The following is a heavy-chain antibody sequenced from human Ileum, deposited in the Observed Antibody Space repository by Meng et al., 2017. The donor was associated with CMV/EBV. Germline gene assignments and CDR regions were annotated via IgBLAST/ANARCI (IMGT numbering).Heavy chain of an antibody. Sequence: QVQLQESGPRLVKTSETLSLTCYVSGGSISNSYWSWIRQPAGKGLEWIAHIYTSGTTNYTPSLKSQVTMSVDTSRNQFSLKLTSVTAADTAVYYCARNYGSGNWNFFHYWGQGTLVTVSS. V-gene: IGHV4-4*07. D-gene: IGHD3-10*01. CDR2: IYTSGTT. J-gene: IGHJ4*02. CDR3: ARNYGSGNWNFFHY. CDR1: GGSISNSY.